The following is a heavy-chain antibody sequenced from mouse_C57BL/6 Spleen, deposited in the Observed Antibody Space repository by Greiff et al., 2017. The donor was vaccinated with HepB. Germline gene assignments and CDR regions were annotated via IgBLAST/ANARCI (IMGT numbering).Heavy chain of an antibody. Sequence: EVQLKESGPGLVKPSQSLSLTCSVTGYSITSGYYWNWIRQFPGNKLEWMGYISYDGSNNYNPSLKNRISITRDTSKNQFFLKLNSVTTEDTATYYCASDYYAWDFDVWGTGTTVTVSS. V-gene: IGHV3-6*01. D-gene: IGHD2-1*01. CDR1: GYSITSGYY. J-gene: IGHJ1*03. CDR3: ASDYYAWDFDV. CDR2: ISYDGSN.